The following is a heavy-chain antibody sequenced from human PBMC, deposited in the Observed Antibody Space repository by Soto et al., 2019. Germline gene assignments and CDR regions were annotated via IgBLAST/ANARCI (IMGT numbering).Heavy chain of an antibody. CDR1: GDTFNLYS. Sequence: QVQLVQSGADVQRPGSSVRVSCKASGDTFNLYSINCVRQAPGLGLQWMGRINPILSMSNYAPRLQGRVTMTADKSTSTAYMALSSLRSEDTAMYYCATSYGSGYRAFDSWGQGALVTVSS. CDR2: INPILSMS. J-gene: IGHJ4*02. V-gene: IGHV1-69*02. CDR3: ATSYGSGYRAFDS. D-gene: IGHD3-10*01.